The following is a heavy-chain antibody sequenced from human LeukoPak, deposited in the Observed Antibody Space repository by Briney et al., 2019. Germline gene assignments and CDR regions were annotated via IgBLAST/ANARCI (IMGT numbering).Heavy chain of an antibody. Sequence: ASVKVSCKASGYTFNNFDIDWIRQAPGQGLEWMGSMTPKSGDTDLAQKFQGRVTMTWDTSLNTAYLAVSSLTSDDTAVYYCARGHNYGSGESVARAYWGQGTLVIVSS. D-gene: IGHD3-10*01. J-gene: IGHJ4*02. CDR3: ARGHNYGSGESVARAY. CDR1: GYTFNNFD. CDR2: MTPKSGDT. V-gene: IGHV1-8*02.